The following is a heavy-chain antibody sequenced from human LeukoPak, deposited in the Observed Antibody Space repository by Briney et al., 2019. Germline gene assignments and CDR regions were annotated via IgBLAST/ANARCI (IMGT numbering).Heavy chain of an antibody. D-gene: IGHD7-27*01. CDR3: ARGSLAGEPHYYYYGMDV. J-gene: IGHJ6*02. CDR1: GGSISSGGYY. Sequence: SETLSLTCTVSGGSISSGGYYWSWIRQHPGKGLEWIGYIDYSGTTYYNPSLKSRLTMSVDTSKNQFSLKLTSVTAADTAVYYCARGSLAGEPHYYYYGMDVWGQGTTVTVSS. V-gene: IGHV4-31*03. CDR2: IDYSGTT.